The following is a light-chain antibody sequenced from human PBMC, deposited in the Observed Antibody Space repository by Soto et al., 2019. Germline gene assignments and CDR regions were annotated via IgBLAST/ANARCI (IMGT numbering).Light chain of an antibody. CDR1: QSVSSSY. CDR2: GAS. J-gene: IGKJ1*01. V-gene: IGKV3-20*01. CDR3: QQYGSSPLT. Sequence: EIVLTQSPGTLSLSPGERATLSCRASQSVSSSYLAWYQQKPGQAPRLLIYGASSRATGIPGRFSGSGSGTDFTLTISRLEPEDFAVYYFQQYGSSPLTFGQVTKVDI.